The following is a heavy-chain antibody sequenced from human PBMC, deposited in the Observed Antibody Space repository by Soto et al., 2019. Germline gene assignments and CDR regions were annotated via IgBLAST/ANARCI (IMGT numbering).Heavy chain of an antibody. CDR3: ARSGICTAASCFRPADH. D-gene: IGHD2-2*01. CDR2: IIPMHNIR. J-gene: IGHJ4*02. CDR1: GGTFSSYT. Sequence: QVQLVQSGAEVKKPGSSVKVSCNASGGTFSSYTINWVRQAPGQGLEWMGRIIPMHNIRNYAQKFQDRVTLTADHSTSTVYMELSSLRSDDTAVYYCARSGICTAASCFRPADHWGQGVLVTVSS. V-gene: IGHV1-69*02.